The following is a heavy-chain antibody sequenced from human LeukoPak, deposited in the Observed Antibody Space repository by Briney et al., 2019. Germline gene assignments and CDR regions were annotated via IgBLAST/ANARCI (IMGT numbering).Heavy chain of an antibody. Sequence: PSETLSLTCTVSGGSISSSSYYWGWIRQPPGKGLEWIGSIYYSGSTYYNPSLKSRVTISVDTSKNQFSLKLSSVTAADTAVYYCARRRYYYDFDLWGRGTLVTVSS. CDR1: GGSISSSSYY. CDR2: IYYSGST. J-gene: IGHJ2*01. CDR3: ARRRYYYDFDL. V-gene: IGHV4-39*01. D-gene: IGHD3-22*01.